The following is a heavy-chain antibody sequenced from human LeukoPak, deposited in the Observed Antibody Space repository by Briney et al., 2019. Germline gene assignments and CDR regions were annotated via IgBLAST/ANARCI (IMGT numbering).Heavy chain of an antibody. Sequence: SGTLSLTCAVYGGSFSGYYWSWIRHPPGKGLEWIGENNHSGSTDYNPSLKSRVTISVYTSKNQFSLKRGSVTAADTAVYDCARLDGSGRGFGYWGQGTLVTVSS. CDR1: GGSFSGYY. D-gene: IGHD3-22*01. J-gene: IGHJ4*02. V-gene: IGHV4-34*01. CDR3: ARLDGSGRGFGY. CDR2: NNHSGST.